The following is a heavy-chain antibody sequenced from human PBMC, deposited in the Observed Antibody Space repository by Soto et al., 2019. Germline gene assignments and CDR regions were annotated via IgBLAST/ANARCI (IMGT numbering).Heavy chain of an antibody. V-gene: IGHV3-7*03. CDR1: GFTFTSYS. CDR3: ARDLPGYCSTTNCYYYFDF. D-gene: IGHD2-2*01. Sequence: GGSLRLSCAVSGFTFTSYSMSWVRQAPGEGLEWVANIRQDGHEKYYVDSVRGRFTISRDNAQNSLYLQMDSLRAEDTAMYYCARDLPGYCSTTNCYYYFDFWRQRTLVTVSS. J-gene: IGHJ4*02. CDR2: IRQDGHEK.